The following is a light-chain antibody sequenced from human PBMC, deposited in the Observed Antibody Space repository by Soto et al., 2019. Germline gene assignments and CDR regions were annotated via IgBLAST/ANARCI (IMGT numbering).Light chain of an antibody. V-gene: IGLV1-40*01. CDR2: ANN. Sequence: QPVLTQPPSVSGAPGQRVTISCTGNSSNLGAGFDVQWYQQLPGTAPKLLIYANNNRPSGVPDRFSGSKSGTSASLAIIGLQAEDEADYYCQSYDTSLGGPVVFGGGTKLTVL. J-gene: IGLJ3*02. CDR1: SSNLGAGFD. CDR3: QSYDTSLGGPVV.